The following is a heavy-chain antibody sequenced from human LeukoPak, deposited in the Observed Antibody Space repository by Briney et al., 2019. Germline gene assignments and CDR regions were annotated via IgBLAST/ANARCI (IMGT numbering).Heavy chain of an antibody. CDR3: ARAVAGPGGDYDFDY. CDR1: GYTFTSYG. Sequence: ASVKVSCKASGYTFTSYGISWVRQAPGQGLEWMGRINPSGGSTSYAQKFQGRVTMTRDTSTSTVYMELSSLRSEDTAVYYCARAVAGPGGDYDFDYWGQGTLVTVSS. CDR2: INPSGGST. V-gene: IGHV1-46*01. D-gene: IGHD2-21*02. J-gene: IGHJ4*02.